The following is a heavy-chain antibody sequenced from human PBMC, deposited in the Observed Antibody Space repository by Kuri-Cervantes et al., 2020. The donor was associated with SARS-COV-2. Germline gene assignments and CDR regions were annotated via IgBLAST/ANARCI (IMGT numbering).Heavy chain of an antibody. Sequence: GESLKISCAASAFTFSSYAMHWVRQAPGKGLEWVALISFDGINKYYADSVMGRFTISRDNSKNTLYLQMNSLRAEDTAVYYCAKAADFWSGFNWFDPWGRGTLVTVSS. D-gene: IGHD3-3*01. CDR3: AKAADFWSGFNWFDP. J-gene: IGHJ5*02. CDR2: ISFDGINK. CDR1: AFTFSSYA. V-gene: IGHV3-30*18.